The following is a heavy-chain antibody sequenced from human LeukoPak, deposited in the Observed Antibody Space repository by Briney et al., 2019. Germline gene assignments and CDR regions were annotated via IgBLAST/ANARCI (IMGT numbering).Heavy chain of an antibody. V-gene: IGHV3-43D*03. CDR2: ISWDGDTT. CDR3: ANGVGATYPYYFDY. D-gene: IGHD1-26*01. Sequence: GGSLRLSXAASGFKFDDYGMHWVRQAPGKGLERVSLISWDGDTTYYADSVKGRFTISRDNSKNSLDLQMNSLRAEDTALYYCANGVGATYPYYFDYWGQGTLVTVSS. J-gene: IGHJ4*02. CDR1: GFKFDDYG.